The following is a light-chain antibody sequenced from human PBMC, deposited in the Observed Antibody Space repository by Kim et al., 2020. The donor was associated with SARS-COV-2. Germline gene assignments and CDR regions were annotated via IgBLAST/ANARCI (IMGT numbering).Light chain of an antibody. CDR2: AAS. J-gene: IGKJ5*01. Sequence: DSRLTQSPSSLSASVGDRVTISCRTSQSLSTYLNWYQQKPGKAPKLLIYAASTLQDGIPSRFSGNTSGKEFTLTISGLQPEDFATYYCQQSYGTPIFGRGTRLEIK. CDR3: QQSYGTPI. CDR1: QSLSTY. V-gene: IGKV1-39*01.